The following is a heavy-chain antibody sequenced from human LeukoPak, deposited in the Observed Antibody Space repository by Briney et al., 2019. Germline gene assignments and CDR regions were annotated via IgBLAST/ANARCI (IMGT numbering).Heavy chain of an antibody. D-gene: IGHD6-19*01. CDR3: ARISLSGWANDY. CDR2: ISSDGSST. J-gene: IGHJ4*02. CDR1: GFTFSSHW. V-gene: IGHV3-74*01. Sequence: QPGGSLRLSCAASGFTFSSHWMHWVRQVPGKGLVGVTRISSDGSSTSYADSVKGRFTISRDNAKNTLYLQMSSLRAEDTAMYYCARISLSGWANDYWGQGTLVTVSS.